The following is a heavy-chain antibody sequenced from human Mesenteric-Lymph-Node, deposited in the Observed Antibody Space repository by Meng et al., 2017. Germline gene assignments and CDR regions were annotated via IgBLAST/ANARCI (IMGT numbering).Heavy chain of an antibody. J-gene: IGHJ4*02. Sequence: GGSLRLSCAASGFTFSSYWMHWVRQAPGKGLEWVSRINTDGSSTNYADSVKGRFTISRDNAKNTLYLQMNSLRVEDTAVYYCARDNSGSYLYRYWGQGTLVTVSS. CDR2: INTDGSST. CDR3: ARDNSGSYLYRY. CDR1: GFTFSSYW. D-gene: IGHD1-26*01. V-gene: IGHV3-74*01.